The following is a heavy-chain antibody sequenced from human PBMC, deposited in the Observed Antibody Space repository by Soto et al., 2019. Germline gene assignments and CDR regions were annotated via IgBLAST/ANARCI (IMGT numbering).Heavy chain of an antibody. CDR3: ATVPTYYYDRSGYANAFDI. D-gene: IGHD3-22*01. J-gene: IGHJ3*02. CDR2: IYYSGST. V-gene: IGHV4-30-4*01. Sequence: KPSETLSLTCTVSGDSINSGDYYWSWIRQPPVKGLEWIGYIYYSGSTYHNPSLKSRINISLDTSKNQFSLKLSYVTAADTAVYYCATVPTYYYDRSGYANAFDIWGQGTMVTVSS. CDR1: GDSINSGDYY.